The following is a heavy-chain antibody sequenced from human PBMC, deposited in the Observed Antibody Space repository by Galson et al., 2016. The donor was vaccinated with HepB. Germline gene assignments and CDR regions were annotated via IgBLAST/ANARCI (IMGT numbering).Heavy chain of an antibody. V-gene: IGHV4-39*01. J-gene: IGHJ4*02. CDR2: IYYSGTT. D-gene: IGHD2-8*01. Sequence: TLSLTCTVSGGSIISNGYYWGWVRQPPGKGLEWIGSIYYSGTTYYNPSLKSRVTMSVDTSTNQFSLKLASVTAADTAVYYCARRNVAPFDFWGQGTLVTVSS. CDR1: GGSIISNGYY. CDR3: ARRNVAPFDF.